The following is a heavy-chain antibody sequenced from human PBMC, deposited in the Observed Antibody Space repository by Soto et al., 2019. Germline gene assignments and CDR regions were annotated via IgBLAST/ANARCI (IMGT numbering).Heavy chain of an antibody. Sequence: QVHLVQSGAEVKKPGSSVKVSCMASGGTFSTHAINWVRQAPGQGLEWMGRIIPIFTTTNYAQKFQGRVTITADESTITAYMELSSLKHDDTAVYYCAREVAADGTFREDVFDIWGQGTLVTVSS. CDR1: GGTFSTHA. CDR2: IIPIFTTT. CDR3: AREVAADGTFREDVFDI. V-gene: IGHV1-69*12. J-gene: IGHJ3*02. D-gene: IGHD6-13*01.